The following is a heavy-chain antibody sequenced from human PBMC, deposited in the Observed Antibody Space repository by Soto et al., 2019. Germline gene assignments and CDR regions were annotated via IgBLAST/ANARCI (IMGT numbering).Heavy chain of an antibody. Sequence: GGSLRLSCAASGFTFSSYWMHWVRQAPGKGLVWVSRINSDGSSTSYADSVKGRFTISRDNAKNTLYLQMNSLRAEDTAVYYCARDHGIVGATPLDYWGQATMVTVYS. V-gene: IGHV3-74*01. CDR3: ARDHGIVGATPLDY. J-gene: IGHJ4*02. D-gene: IGHD1-26*01. CDR2: INSDGSST. CDR1: GFTFSSYW.